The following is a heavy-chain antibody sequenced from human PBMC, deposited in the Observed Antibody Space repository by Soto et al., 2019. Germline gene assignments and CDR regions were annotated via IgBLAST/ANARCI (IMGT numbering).Heavy chain of an antibody. V-gene: IGHV4-59*01. D-gene: IGHD2-2*01. CDR2: IHYSGST. CDR3: ARGRYQLLHPYYYGLDV. CDR1: GGSISSYY. Sequence: QVQLQESGPGLVKPSETLSLTCTVSGGSISSYYWSWIRQSPGKGLEWIGYIHYSGSTKSNPSLKSRVTISVDTSRSQVSLKLSSVTAADSAVYFCARGRYQLLHPYYYGLDVWGQGTTVTVSS. J-gene: IGHJ6*02.